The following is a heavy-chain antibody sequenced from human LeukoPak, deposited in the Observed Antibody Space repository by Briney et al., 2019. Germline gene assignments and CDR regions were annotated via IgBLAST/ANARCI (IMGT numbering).Heavy chain of an antibody. CDR2: IYHSGST. CDR3: AREWNGNYFDY. J-gene: IGHJ4*02. Sequence: SETLSLTCAVSGYSISSGYYWGWIRQPPGKGQEWIGSIYHSGSTYYNPSLKSRVTISVDTSKNQFSLKLSSVTAADTAVYYCAREWNGNYFDYWGQGTLVTVSS. V-gene: IGHV4-38-2*02. CDR1: GYSISSGYY. D-gene: IGHD1-1*01.